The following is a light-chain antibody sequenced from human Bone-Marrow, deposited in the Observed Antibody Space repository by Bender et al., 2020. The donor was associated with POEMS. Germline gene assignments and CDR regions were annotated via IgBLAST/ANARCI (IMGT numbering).Light chain of an antibody. CDR3: QSYDNSLGGWV. V-gene: IGLV2-14*03. CDR2: DVR. Sequence: QSALTQPASVSGSPGQSITISCTGTSSDIGAYNYVSWYQQHPGKAPKLILYDVRNRPSGVPDRFSGSKSGTSASLAITGLQAEDEADYYCQSYDNSLGGWVFGGGTKLTVL. CDR1: SSDIGAYNY. J-gene: IGLJ3*02.